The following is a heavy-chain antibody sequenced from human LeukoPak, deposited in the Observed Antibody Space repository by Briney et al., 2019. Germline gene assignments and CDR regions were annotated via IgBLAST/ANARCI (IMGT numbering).Heavy chain of an antibody. J-gene: IGHJ4*02. CDR1: GFTFSSYA. V-gene: IGHV3-30-3*01. D-gene: IGHD3-22*01. CDR3: ARDGYYYDSSGYSSFDY. CDR2: ISYDGSNK. Sequence: TGGSPRLSCAASGFTFSSYAMHWVRQAPGKGLEWVAVISYDGSNKYYADSVKGRFTISRDNSKNTLYLQMNSLRAEDTAVYYCARDGYYYDSSGYSSFDYWGQGTLVTVSS.